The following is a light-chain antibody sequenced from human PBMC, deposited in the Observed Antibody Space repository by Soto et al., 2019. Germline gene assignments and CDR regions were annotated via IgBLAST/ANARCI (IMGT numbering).Light chain of an antibody. V-gene: IGLV2-23*02. Sequence: QSALTQPASVSGSPGQSLPISCTGTSSDVGSYNLVSWYQQHPGKAPKLMIYEVSKRPSGVSNRFSGSKSGNTASLTISGLQAEDEADYYCCSYAGSRTYVFGTGTKVTVL. CDR2: EVS. CDR1: SSDVGSYNL. J-gene: IGLJ1*01. CDR3: CSYAGSRTYV.